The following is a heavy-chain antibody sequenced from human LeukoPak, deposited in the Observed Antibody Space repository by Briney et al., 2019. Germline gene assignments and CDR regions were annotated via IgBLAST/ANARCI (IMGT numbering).Heavy chain of an antibody. CDR2: INDSGST. CDR3: ARGQYCSTTTCYSARRYFDF. CDR1: GGAFSNYF. V-gene: IGHV4-34*01. J-gene: IGHJ4*02. D-gene: IGHD2-2*01. Sequence: PSETLSLTCAVSGGAFSNYFWTWIRQPPGKGLEWIAEINDSGSTNSNSSLRSRVAISLDTSKNQFSLRLTSVTAADTAVYYCARGQYCSTTTCYSARRYFDFWGQGTLVTVSS.